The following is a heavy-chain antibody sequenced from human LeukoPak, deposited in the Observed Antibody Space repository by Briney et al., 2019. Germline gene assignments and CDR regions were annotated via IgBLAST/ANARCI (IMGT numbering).Heavy chain of an antibody. V-gene: IGHV3-30-3*01. J-gene: IGHJ4*02. CDR3: ARGRTTVVTLGGY. CDR1: GFTFSSYA. D-gene: IGHD4-23*01. CDR2: IPYDGSNK. Sequence: GGSLRLSCAASGFTFSSYAMHWVRQAPGKGLEWVAVIPYDGSNKYYADSVKGRFTISRDNSKNTLYLQMNSLRAEDTAVYYCARGRTTVVTLGGYWGQGTLVTVSS.